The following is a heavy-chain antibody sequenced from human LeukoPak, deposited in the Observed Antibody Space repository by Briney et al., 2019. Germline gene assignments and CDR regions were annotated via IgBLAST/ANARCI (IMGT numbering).Heavy chain of an antibody. Sequence: SETLSLTCTVSGGSISSGSYYWSWIRQPPGKGLEWIGYIYYSGSTNYNPSLKSRVTISVDTSKNQFSLKLSSVTAADTAVYYCARVGAVAGTKAFDIWGQGTMVTVSS. CDR2: IYYSGST. CDR1: GGSISSGSYY. CDR3: ARVGAVAGTKAFDI. J-gene: IGHJ3*02. V-gene: IGHV4-61*01. D-gene: IGHD6-13*01.